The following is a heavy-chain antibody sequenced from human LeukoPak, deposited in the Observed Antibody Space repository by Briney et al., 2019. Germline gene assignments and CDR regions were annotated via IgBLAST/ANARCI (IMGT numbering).Heavy chain of an antibody. J-gene: IGHJ4*02. CDR1: GFTFSSYG. D-gene: IGHD3-10*01. CDR2: IRYDGSNK. V-gene: IGHV3-30*02. CDR3: ATLTVGLNYYGSGSSSPNY. Sequence: GGSLRLSCAASGFTFSSYGMHWVCQALGKRLEWVAFIRYDGSNKYYADSVKGRFTISRDNSKNTLYLQMNSLRAEDTAVYYCATLTVGLNYYGSGSSSPNYWGQGTLVTVSS.